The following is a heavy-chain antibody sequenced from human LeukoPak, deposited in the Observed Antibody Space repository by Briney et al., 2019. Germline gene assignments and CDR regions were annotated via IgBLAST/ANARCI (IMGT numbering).Heavy chain of an antibody. V-gene: IGHV3-43D*03. Sequence: GGSLRLSCAASGYTFDDYAMHWVRHAPGKGLEWVSLISWDGGSTYYADSVKGRFTISRDNSKNSLYLQMNSLRAEDTALYYCAKGTTVTTQGIFDYWGQGTLVTVSS. J-gene: IGHJ4*02. CDR2: ISWDGGST. CDR1: GYTFDDYA. D-gene: IGHD4-11*01. CDR3: AKGTTVTTQGIFDY.